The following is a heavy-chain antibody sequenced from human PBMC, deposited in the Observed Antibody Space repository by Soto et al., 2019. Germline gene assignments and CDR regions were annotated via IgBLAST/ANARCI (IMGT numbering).Heavy chain of an antibody. CDR1: GFTFSDYY. J-gene: IGHJ6*03. CDR3: AMGSNSRPGYYYYYMDV. Sequence: QVQLVESGGGLVKPGGSLRLSCAASGFTFSDYYMTWIRQAPGKGLEWVSYISSSTSNIFYAASVRGRFTISRDNAKNSLYLKMNTLRAEDAAVYYCAMGSNSRPGYYYYYMDVWGKGTTVTVSS. D-gene: IGHD6-13*01. V-gene: IGHV3-11*01. CDR2: ISSSTSNI.